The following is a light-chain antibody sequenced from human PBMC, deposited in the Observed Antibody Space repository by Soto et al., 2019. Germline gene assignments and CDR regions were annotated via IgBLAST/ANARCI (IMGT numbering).Light chain of an antibody. CDR2: DAS. CDR1: QTIKTY. J-gene: IGKJ5*01. V-gene: IGKV3-11*01. Sequence: SPATLSLSPGERATLSCRASQTIKTYLAWYQQKPGQAPRLLISDASNRATGVPARFSGSGSGTDFTLTINNLEPEDFAVYFCQQRNDWPRITFGQGTRLEIK. CDR3: QQRNDWPRIT.